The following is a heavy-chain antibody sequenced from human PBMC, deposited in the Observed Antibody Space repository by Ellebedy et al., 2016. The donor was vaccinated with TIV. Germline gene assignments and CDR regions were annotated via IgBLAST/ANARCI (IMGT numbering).Heavy chain of an antibody. V-gene: IGHV4-59*01. CDR3: ARVAITAAVGGGYFDL. CDR2: IYYTGSA. CDR1: GASITSYF. Sequence: MPSETLPLTCTVSGASITSYFWSWIRQPPGKGLEWIASIYYTGSANYNPSLKSRVPTSVDTSKNQISLTLMTSVSAADTAVYYCARVAITAAVGGGYFDLWGRGTLVTVSS. D-gene: IGHD6-13*01. J-gene: IGHJ2*01.